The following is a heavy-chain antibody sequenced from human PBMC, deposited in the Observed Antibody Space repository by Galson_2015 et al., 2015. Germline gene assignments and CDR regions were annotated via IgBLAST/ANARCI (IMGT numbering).Heavy chain of an antibody. V-gene: IGHV3-23*01. J-gene: IGHJ4*02. CDR3: AKSQRGYTSAIDFDF. Sequence: SLRLSCAASRFTFSSYAMTWVRQAPGKGLEWVSSISGTAGTTHYADSVKGRFTISRDNFKNMFYLQMNSLRAEDTAVYYCAKSQRGYTSAIDFDFWGQGTLVTVSS. CDR2: ISGTAGTT. CDR1: RFTFSSYA. D-gene: IGHD5-18*01.